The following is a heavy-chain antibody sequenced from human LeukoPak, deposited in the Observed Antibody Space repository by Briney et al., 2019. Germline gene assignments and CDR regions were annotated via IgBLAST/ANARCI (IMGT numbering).Heavy chain of an antibody. CDR1: GFTFSDYY. CDR2: ISSSSSYI. D-gene: IGHD5-18*01. CDR3: ASDPVDTAMVKGDY. Sequence: GGSLRLSCAASGFTFSDYYMSWIRQVPGKGLEWVSSISSSSSYIYYADSVKGRFTISRDNAKNSLYLQMNSLRAEDTAVYYCASDPVDTAMVKGDYWGQGTLVTVSS. J-gene: IGHJ4*02. V-gene: IGHV3-11*06.